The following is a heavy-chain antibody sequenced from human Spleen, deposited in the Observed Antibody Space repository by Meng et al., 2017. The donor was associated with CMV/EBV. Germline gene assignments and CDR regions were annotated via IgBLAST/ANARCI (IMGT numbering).Heavy chain of an antibody. CDR3: AREGGLWFGELLSH. J-gene: IGHJ1*01. CDR2: IYTSGST. CDR1: GGAISSGSYY. Sequence: GQRQGSAPGLVKPSQTLSLTCTVPGGAISSGSYYWSWIRQPAGKGLEWIGRIYTSGSTNYNPSLKSRVTISVDTSRNQFSLKLSSVTAADTAVYYCAREGGLWFGELLSHWGQGTLVTGLL. V-gene: IGHV4-61*02. D-gene: IGHD3-10*01.